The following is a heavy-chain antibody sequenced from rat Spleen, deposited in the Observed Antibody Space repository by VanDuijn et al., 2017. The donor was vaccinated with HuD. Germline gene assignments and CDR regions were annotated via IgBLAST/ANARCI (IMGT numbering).Heavy chain of an antibody. V-gene: IGHV5-20*01. CDR2: ISYDGSST. CDR1: GFTFSNFD. J-gene: IGHJ3*01. Sequence: EVQLVESGGGLVQPGRSMKLSCAASGFTFSNFDMAWVRQAPTKGLEWVASISYDGSSTYYRDSVKGRFTISRNNAISTLYLQMDSLRSEDTATYYCTTGAILQWFTYWGQGTLVTVS. CDR3: TTGAILQWFTY. D-gene: IGHD2-5*01.